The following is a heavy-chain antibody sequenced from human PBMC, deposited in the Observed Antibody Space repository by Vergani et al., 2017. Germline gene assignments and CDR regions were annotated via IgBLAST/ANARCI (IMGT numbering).Heavy chain of an antibody. CDR1: GFTFSSYG. J-gene: IGHJ3*02. Sequence: VQLVESGGGVVQPGRSLRLSCAASGFTFSSYGMHWVRQAPGKGLEWVAVISYDGSNKYYADSVKGRFTISRDNSKNTLYLQMNSLRAEDTAVYYCAREPYSSSWSGAFDIWGQGTMVTVSS. CDR2: ISYDGSNK. D-gene: IGHD6-13*01. CDR3: AREPYSSSWSGAFDI. V-gene: IGHV3-30*03.